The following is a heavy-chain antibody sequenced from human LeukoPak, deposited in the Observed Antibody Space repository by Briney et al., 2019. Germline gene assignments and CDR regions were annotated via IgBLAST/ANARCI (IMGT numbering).Heavy chain of an antibody. Sequence: GSVKVSCKASGYTFIKYGIRWVRQPPAQGREGMGWISAYNGNTNYAQKVQGRVTMTTDTSTSTAYMEMRSLRSDDTAVYYCAREGYSGYGGYYYYGMDVWGKGTTVTVSS. CDR3: AREGYSGYGGYYYYGMDV. CDR2: ISAYNGNT. V-gene: IGHV1-18*04. CDR1: GYTFIKYG. D-gene: IGHD5-12*01. J-gene: IGHJ6*04.